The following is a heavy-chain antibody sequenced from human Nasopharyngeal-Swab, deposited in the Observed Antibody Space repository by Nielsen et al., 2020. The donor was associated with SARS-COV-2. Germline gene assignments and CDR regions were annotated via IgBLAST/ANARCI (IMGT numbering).Heavy chain of an antibody. J-gene: IGHJ4*02. V-gene: IGHV4-39*01. CDR2: IYYSGNT. CDR1: GGSITSGSYY. CDR3: ARAGVDSSTGSSGGCFDY. Sequence: SETLSLTCTVSGGSITSGSYYWGWISPPPGKGLEWIGSIYYSGNTYYTPSLESRVTISVETSKNQFSLELRSVTAADTAVYYCARAGVDSSTGSSGGCFDYWGQGTLVTVSS. D-gene: IGHD3-9*01.